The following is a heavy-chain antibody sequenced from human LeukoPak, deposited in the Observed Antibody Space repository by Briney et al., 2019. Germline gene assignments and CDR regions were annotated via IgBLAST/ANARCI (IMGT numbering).Heavy chain of an antibody. D-gene: IGHD3-16*01. CDR3: TRVGEYPIYYCYYMDV. CDR1: GFTFGDYA. Sequence: GGSLRLSCTASGFTFGDYAMSWVRQAPGKGLEWVGFIRSKAYGGTTEYAASVKGRFTISRDDSKSIAYLQMNSLKTEDTAVYYCTRVGEYPIYYCYYMDVWGKGTTVTISS. J-gene: IGHJ6*03. V-gene: IGHV3-49*04. CDR2: IRSKAYGGTT.